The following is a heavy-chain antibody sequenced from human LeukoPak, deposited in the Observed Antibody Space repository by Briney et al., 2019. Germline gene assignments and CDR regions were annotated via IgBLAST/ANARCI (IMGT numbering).Heavy chain of an antibody. CDR3: ARSYSSGWNNGGMDV. D-gene: IGHD6-19*01. CDR2: ISYSGST. CDR1: GFTFSSYA. Sequence: GSLRLSCAASGFTFSSYAMSWVRQAPGRGLEYIGYISYSGSTHYNPSLKSRVTISLDTSENHFSLDLSSVTAADTAVYYCARSYSSGWNNGGMDVWGQGTTVTVSS. J-gene: IGHJ6*02. V-gene: IGHV4-59*08.